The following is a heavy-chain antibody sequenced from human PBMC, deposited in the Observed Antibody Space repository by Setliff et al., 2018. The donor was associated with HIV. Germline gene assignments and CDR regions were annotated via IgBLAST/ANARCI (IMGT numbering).Heavy chain of an antibody. CDR3: ARGVAGTWWFDP. Sequence: PSETLSLTCAVYGGSFSGYYWSWIRQPPGKGLEWIGSIHTSGSTNYNPSLKSRVSISVDASKNHFSLKLSSVTAADTAVYYCARGVAGTWWFDPWGQGTLVTVSS. CDR1: GGSFSGYY. D-gene: IGHD6-19*01. J-gene: IGHJ5*02. CDR2: IHTSGST. V-gene: IGHV4-34*01.